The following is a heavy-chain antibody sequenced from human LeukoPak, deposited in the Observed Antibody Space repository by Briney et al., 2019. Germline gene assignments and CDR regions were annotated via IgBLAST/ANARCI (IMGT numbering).Heavy chain of an antibody. D-gene: IGHD2-2*01. V-gene: IGHV3-23*01. Sequence: GGPLRLSCAASGFTFSSYAMSWVRQAPGKGLEWVSAISGSGGSTYYADSVKGRFTISRDNSKNTLYLQMNSLRAEDTAVYYCAKVLSQYQLLHGFDYWGQGTLVTVSS. CDR2: ISGSGGST. CDR3: AKVLSQYQLLHGFDY. CDR1: GFTFSSYA. J-gene: IGHJ4*02.